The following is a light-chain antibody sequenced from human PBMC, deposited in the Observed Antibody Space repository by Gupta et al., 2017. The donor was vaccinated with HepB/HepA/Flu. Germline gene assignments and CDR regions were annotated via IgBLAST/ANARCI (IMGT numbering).Light chain of an antibody. CDR3: QQDNNWPQT. Sequence: EIVMTQSPATLSVSPGERATLSCRASQSVSSNLAWYQQKPGQAPRLLIYGASTRATGIPARFSGSGSVTEFTLTISSLQSEDFAVYYCQQDNNWPQTFDQGTKVEIK. CDR1: QSVSSN. V-gene: IGKV3-15*01. J-gene: IGKJ1*01. CDR2: GAS.